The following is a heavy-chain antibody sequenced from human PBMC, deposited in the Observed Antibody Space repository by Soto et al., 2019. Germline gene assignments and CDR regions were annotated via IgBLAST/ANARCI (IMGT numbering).Heavy chain of an antibody. CDR2: ISAYNGNK. CDR1: GYMFTTYG. Sequence: QVQLVQSGGEVKKPGASVEVSCRTSGYMFTTYGMSWVRQAPGQGLEWMAWISAYNGNKKYAQKFQGRVTMTTDTSTSTVSMELRHLPSDDTGTYFCARTGGGMAARPLEYWGQGTLVTVSS. CDR3: ARTGGGMAARPLEY. D-gene: IGHD6-6*01. J-gene: IGHJ4*02. V-gene: IGHV1-18*04.